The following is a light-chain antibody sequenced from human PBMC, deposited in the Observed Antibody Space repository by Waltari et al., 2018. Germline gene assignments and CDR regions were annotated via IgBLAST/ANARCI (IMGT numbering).Light chain of an antibody. V-gene: IGKV2-29*02. CDR1: QSLMHSNGKTY. J-gene: IGKJ4*01. CDR2: RVS. CDR3: MQALQTPLT. Sequence: DIVMTQTPLSLSVTPGEPASISCRSNQSLMHSNGKTYLYWYLQKAGQPPRLLIHRVSNRFSGVPDRFSGSGSGTDFTLKISRVEAEDVGIYYCMQALQTPLTFGGGTEVEIK.